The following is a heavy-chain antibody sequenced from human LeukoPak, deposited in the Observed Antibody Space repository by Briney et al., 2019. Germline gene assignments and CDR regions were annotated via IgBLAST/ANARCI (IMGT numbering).Heavy chain of an antibody. D-gene: IGHD3-3*02. CDR3: ARLGAVLTSVNWFDP. CDR2: FYHSGST. J-gene: IGHJ5*02. CDR1: GGSISGIDYY. V-gene: IGHV4-39*07. Sequence: PSQTLSLTCTVSGGSISGIDYYWGWVRQPPGKGLEWIGSFYHSGSTYYNSSLKSRLTMSVDTSRNQFSLQLTAVTAADTAVYYCARLGAVLTSVNWFDPWGQGTLVTVSS.